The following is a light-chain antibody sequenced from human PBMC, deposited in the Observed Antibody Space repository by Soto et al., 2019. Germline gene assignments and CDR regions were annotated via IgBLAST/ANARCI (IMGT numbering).Light chain of an antibody. CDR2: GAS. Sequence: DIQMTQSPSSLSASVGDRVTITCRASQGISSFVAWYQQKPGKVPRLLISGASTLQSGVPSRFSGSGSGTDFTLNINSLQPEDVSTSYCQKYSSVINFGQGTRLEIK. V-gene: IGKV1-27*01. CDR1: QGISSF. J-gene: IGKJ5*01. CDR3: QKYSSVIN.